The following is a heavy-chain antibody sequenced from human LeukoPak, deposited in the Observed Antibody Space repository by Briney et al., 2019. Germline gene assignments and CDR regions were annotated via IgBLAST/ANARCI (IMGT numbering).Heavy chain of an antibody. CDR1: GYIFTTYF. CDR2: INPNNGDT. D-gene: IGHD1-26*01. Sequence: ASVKVSCKASGYIFTTYFIHWVRQAPGQGLEWMGWINPNNGDTNYVQKFQGRVTITADESTSTAYMELSSLRSEGTAVYYCAREGGGSYFSQTLNYWGQGTLVTVSS. V-gene: IGHV1-2*02. J-gene: IGHJ4*02. CDR3: AREGGGSYFSQTLNY.